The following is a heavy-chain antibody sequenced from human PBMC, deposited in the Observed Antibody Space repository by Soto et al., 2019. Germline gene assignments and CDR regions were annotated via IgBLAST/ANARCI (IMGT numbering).Heavy chain of an antibody. CDR3: ASNRKRFLEWFQQYYFDY. V-gene: IGHV4-31*03. CDR1: GGSISSGGYY. D-gene: IGHD3-3*01. J-gene: IGHJ4*02. CDR2: IYYSGST. Sequence: QVQLQESGPGLVKPSQTLSLTCTVSGGSISSGGYYWSWIRQHPGKGLEWIGYIYYSGSTYYNPSLMCRVTISVDTSKNQFSLKLSSVTAADTAVYYCASNRKRFLEWFQQYYFDYWGQGTLVTVSS.